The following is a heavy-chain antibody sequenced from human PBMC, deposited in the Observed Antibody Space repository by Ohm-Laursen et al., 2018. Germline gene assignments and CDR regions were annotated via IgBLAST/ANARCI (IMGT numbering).Heavy chain of an antibody. D-gene: IGHD3-10*01. Sequence: SLRLSCAASGFTFSTCAMNWVRQAPGKGLEWVSAISRSGDSTYYADSVKGRFTISRDNSKNTLYLQMNSLRAEDTAVYYCARSGRSDYGMDVWGQGTTVTVSS. CDR2: ISRSGDST. J-gene: IGHJ6*02. V-gene: IGHV3-23*01. CDR1: GFTFSTCA. CDR3: ARSGRSDYGMDV.